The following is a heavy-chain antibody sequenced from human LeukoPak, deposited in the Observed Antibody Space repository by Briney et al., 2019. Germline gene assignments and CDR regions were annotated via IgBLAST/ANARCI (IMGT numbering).Heavy chain of an antibody. J-gene: IGHJ4*02. CDR1: GFTFNIYW. D-gene: IGHD3-3*01. CDR2: ISGSSSYI. V-gene: IGHV3-21*01. Sequence: PGGSLRLSCAASGFTFNIYWMTWVRQAPGKGLEWVSSISGSSSYIDYVDSVKGRFTISRDNAKNSLYLQMNSLRAEDTAVYYCAIDYDFWSGYYLSRPPHYWGQGILVTVSS. CDR3: AIDYDFWSGYYLSRPPHY.